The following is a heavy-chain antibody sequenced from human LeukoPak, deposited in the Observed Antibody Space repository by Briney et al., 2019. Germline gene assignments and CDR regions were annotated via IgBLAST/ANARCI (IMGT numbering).Heavy chain of an antibody. Sequence: SETLSLTCAVYGGSFSGYYWSWIRQPPGKGLEWIGEINHSGSTNYNPSLKSRVTISVDTSKNQFSLELSSVTAADTAVYYCARDLNGSYYDYWGQGTLVTVSS. CDR1: GGSFSGYY. V-gene: IGHV4-34*01. CDR2: INHSGST. D-gene: IGHD3-9*01. CDR3: ARDLNGSYYDY. J-gene: IGHJ4*02.